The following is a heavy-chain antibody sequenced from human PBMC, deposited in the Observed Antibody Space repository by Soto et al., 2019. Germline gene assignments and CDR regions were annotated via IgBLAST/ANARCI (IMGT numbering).Heavy chain of an antibody. Sequence: SDTLALTCTVSGGSLSRSSSYCVCIRQPPLKGLEWIGNIFYSGSSYYNPSLKSRVIISVDTSKNQFSLKLSSVTAADTAVYYCARGHGGSGWYYTWFDPWGQETLVTVSS. CDR3: ARGHGGSGWYYTWFDP. CDR2: IFYSGSS. CDR1: GGSLSRSSSY. V-gene: IGHV4-39*01. J-gene: IGHJ5*02. D-gene: IGHD6-19*01.